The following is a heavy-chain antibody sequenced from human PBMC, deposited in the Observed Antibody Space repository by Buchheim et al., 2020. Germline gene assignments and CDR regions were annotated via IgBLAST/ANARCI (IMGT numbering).Heavy chain of an antibody. CDR1: GFPFETYS. V-gene: IGHV3-30*09. Sequence: QEQLAESGGGVVRPGGDLRISCTASGFPFETYSMFWVRQSPGKGLEWLARITYDGSHKTNAESVKGGFAVSRDNSKSDLYLNLNSLRSEDTAMYFCARQWGTSDSFYLWGQGT. D-gene: IGHD3-16*01. J-gene: IGHJ3*01. CDR3: ARQWGTSDSFYL. CDR2: ITYDGSHK.